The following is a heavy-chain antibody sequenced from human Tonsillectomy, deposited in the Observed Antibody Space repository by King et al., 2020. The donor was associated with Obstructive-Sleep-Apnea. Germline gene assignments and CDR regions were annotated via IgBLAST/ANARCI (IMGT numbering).Heavy chain of an antibody. Sequence: LQLQESGPGLVKPSETLSLICSVSGGSVSSIGDYWGWIRQPPGKGLEWIGSMSSGGSTYYNPSLKSRVTIFLDTSKNQFFVNVSSVTAADTAVYYCARVPAVPGIRYFDPWGQGTQVTVSA. V-gene: IGHV4-39*07. CDR1: GGSVSSIGDY. D-gene: IGHD6-19*01. CDR2: MSSGGST. CDR3: ARVPAVPGIRYFDP. J-gene: IGHJ5*02.